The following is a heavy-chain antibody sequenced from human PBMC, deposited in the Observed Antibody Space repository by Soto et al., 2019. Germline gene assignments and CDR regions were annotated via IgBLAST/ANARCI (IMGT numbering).Heavy chain of an antibody. V-gene: IGHV4-31*03. Sequence: QVQLQESGPGLVKPSQTLSLTCTVSGGSISSGGYYWSWIRQHPGKGLAWIGYIYYSWSTYYNLSLKRRVTISVDTSKNQFSLKLSSVTAADTAVYYCARGVLYGDGTGGHDYWGQGTLVTVSS. CDR3: ARGVLYGDGTGGHDY. CDR2: IYYSWST. J-gene: IGHJ4*02. D-gene: IGHD4-17*01. CDR1: GGSISSGGYY.